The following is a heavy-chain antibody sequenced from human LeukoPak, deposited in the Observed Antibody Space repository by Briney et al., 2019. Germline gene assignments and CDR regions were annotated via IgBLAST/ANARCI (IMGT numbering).Heavy chain of an antibody. J-gene: IGHJ4*02. Sequence: GGSLRLSCAASGFTFSSYGMHWVRRAPGKGLEWVAFIRYDGSNKYYADSVKGRFTISRDNSKNTLYLQMNSLRAEDTAVYYCAKDLSYGRGGFDYWGQGTLVTVSS. CDR1: GFTFSSYG. D-gene: IGHD5-18*01. CDR2: IRYDGSNK. CDR3: AKDLSYGRGGFDY. V-gene: IGHV3-30*02.